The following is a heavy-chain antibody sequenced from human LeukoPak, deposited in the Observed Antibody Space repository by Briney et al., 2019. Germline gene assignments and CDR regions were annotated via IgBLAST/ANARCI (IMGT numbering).Heavy chain of an antibody. D-gene: IGHD3-9*01. J-gene: IGHJ5*02. CDR3: ARAPSYDILTGYYPA. CDR1: GFTFSSYA. V-gene: IGHV3-30*04. Sequence: PGRSLRLSCAASGFTFSSYAMHWVRQAPGKGLECVAVISYDGSNKYYADSVKGRFTISRDNSKNTLYLQMNSLRAEDTAVYYCARAPSYDILTGYYPAWGQGTLVTVSS. CDR2: ISYDGSNK.